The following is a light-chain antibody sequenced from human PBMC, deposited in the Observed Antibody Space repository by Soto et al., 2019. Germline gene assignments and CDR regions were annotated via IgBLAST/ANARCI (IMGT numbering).Light chain of an antibody. CDR1: QSISVW. Sequence: DIQMTQSPSTLSGSVGDRVTITCRASQSISVWLAWYQQKPGKAPKLLIYKASYLQSGVPSRFRGSGSGTEFTLTITSLQPDDFATYFCQQYESYPYTFGQGTKVDIK. CDR2: KAS. V-gene: IGKV1-5*03. CDR3: QQYESYPYT. J-gene: IGKJ2*01.